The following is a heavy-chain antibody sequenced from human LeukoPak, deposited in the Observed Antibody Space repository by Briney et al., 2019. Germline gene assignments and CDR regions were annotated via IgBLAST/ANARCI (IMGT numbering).Heavy chain of an antibody. J-gene: IGHJ4*02. D-gene: IGHD1-26*01. CDR1: GFTFSSYA. V-gene: IGHV3-23*01. CDR3: AKTGHFSGSYLDC. Sequence: GSLRLSCAASGFTFSSYAMSWVRQAPGKRLEWVSAITGNVGSTYYADSVKVRFTISRDNSKNTLYLQMNSLRAEDTALYYCAKTGHFSGSYLDCWGKGALVSVSS. CDR2: ITGNVGST.